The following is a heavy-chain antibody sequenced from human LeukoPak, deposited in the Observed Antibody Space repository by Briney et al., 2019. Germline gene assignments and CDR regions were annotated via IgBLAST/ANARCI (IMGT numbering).Heavy chain of an antibody. CDR2: INHSGST. Sequence: SETLSLTCAVYGGSFSGYYWSWIRQPPGKGLEWIGEINHSGSTNYNPSLKSRVTISVDTSKNQFSLKLSSVTAADTAVYYCARTPADRYCSSTSCYDRAGWFDPWGQGTLVTVSS. D-gene: IGHD2-2*01. J-gene: IGHJ5*02. V-gene: IGHV4-34*01. CDR3: ARTPADRYCSSTSCYDRAGWFDP. CDR1: GGSFSGYY.